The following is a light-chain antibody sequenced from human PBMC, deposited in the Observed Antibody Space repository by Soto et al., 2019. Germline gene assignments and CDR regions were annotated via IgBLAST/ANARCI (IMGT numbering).Light chain of an antibody. Sequence: EIVMTQSPATLSVSPGERATLSCRASQSVSSKLAWYQQKPGQAPRVLIYGASTRATGIPARFSGSGSGTEFTLTISSLQSEDFAVYYCQHYNDWPPTWTFGQGKKVDIK. J-gene: IGKJ1*01. CDR2: GAS. CDR3: QHYNDWPPTWT. CDR1: QSVSSK. V-gene: IGKV3-15*01.